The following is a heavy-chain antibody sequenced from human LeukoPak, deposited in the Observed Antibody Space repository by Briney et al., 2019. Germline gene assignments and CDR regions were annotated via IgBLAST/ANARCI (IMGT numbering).Heavy chain of an antibody. CDR3: AKVDLRLGGDY. CDR2: LSDSGGKT. CDR1: AVSITTYY. J-gene: IGHJ4*02. D-gene: IGHD4-17*01. Sequence: PSETLSLTCSVSAVSITTYYWSWVRQAPGKGLEWVSTLSDSGGKTYYADSVKGRFTISRDNSKNTLYLQMNSLRAEDTAVYYCAKVDLRLGGDYWGQGTLVTVSS. V-gene: IGHV3-23*01.